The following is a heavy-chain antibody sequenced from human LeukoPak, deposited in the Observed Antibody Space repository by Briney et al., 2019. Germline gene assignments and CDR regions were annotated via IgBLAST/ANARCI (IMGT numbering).Heavy chain of an antibody. CDR3: ARDQLYCTGGYCYKDY. CDR2: INSDGRST. D-gene: IGHD2-8*02. CDR1: GFTFSNYW. V-gene: IGHV3-74*01. Sequence: GGSLRLSCAASGFTFSNYWMHWVRQAPGKGLGWVSRINSDGRSTSYADSVKGRFTISRDNAKNTLYLQINSLRAEDTAVYYCARDQLYCTGGYCYKDYLGQGTLVTVSS. J-gene: IGHJ4*02.